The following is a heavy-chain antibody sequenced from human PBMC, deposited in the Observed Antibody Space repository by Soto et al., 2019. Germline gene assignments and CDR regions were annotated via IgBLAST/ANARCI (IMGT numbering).Heavy chain of an antibody. CDR1: GFTFCDHL. D-gene: IGHD2-21*02. Sequence: PGGSLRLSCTTSGFTFCDHLMSWFRQAPGKGLEWVGLIRSKTYGETTDYAASVKGRFSISRDDSNSIAYLQMNSLKSVDTAVYYCARGPVTAPFDYWGQGTLVTVSS. J-gene: IGHJ4*02. CDR2: IRSKTYGETT. CDR3: ARGPVTAPFDY. V-gene: IGHV3-49*03.